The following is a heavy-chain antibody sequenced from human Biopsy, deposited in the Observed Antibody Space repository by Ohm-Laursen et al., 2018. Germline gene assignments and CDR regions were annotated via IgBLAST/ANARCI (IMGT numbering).Heavy chain of an antibody. CDR3: ARDGEAKYCKHGVCPSDF. D-gene: IGHD2-8*01. V-gene: IGHV3-21*01. Sequence: LSLTCAASGFTSSGFSMNWVRQAPGKGLEWVSSISASGNHIYYTDSVKGRFTVSRDNGKNSVYLQMNSLRVEDTAVYYCARDGEAKYCKHGVCPSDFWGQGTLVTVSS. J-gene: IGHJ4*02. CDR2: ISASGNHI. CDR1: GFTSSGFS.